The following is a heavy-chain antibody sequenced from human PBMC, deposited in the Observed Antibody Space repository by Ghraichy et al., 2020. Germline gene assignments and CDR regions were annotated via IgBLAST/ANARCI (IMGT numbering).Heavy chain of an antibody. CDR1: GGSFSGYY. J-gene: IGHJ4*02. CDR2: INHSGST. CDR3: PRRTRPPTVTNRRHYYDSSGYPSYFDY. V-gene: IGHV4-34*01. D-gene: IGHD3-22*01. Sequence: SETLSLTCAVYGGSFSGYYWSWLRQPPGKGLKWIGEINHSGSTNSNPSLKSRVTISVDTSKNQFSLKLSSVTAADTAVYYCPRRTRPPTVTNRRHYYDSSGYPSYFDYWGQGTLVTVSS.